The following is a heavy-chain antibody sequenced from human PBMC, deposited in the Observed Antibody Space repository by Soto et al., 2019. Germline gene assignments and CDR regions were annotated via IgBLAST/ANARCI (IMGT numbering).Heavy chain of an antibody. Sequence: GGSLRLSCAASGFTFSGSAIHLVRQASGKGLEWVGRIRSKVNNYATAYAASVKGRFTISRDDSKNTAYLEMNSLNTEDTAIYYCTAYCSGGSCYLGYYFDYWGQGTLVTVSS. V-gene: IGHV3-73*01. CDR1: GFTFSGSA. CDR3: TAYCSGGSCYLGYYFDY. CDR2: IRSKVNNYAT. D-gene: IGHD2-15*01. J-gene: IGHJ4*02.